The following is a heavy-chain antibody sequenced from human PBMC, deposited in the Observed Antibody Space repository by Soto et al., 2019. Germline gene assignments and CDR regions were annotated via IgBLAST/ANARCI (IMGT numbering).Heavy chain of an antibody. J-gene: IGHJ4*02. CDR1: GASIKSDTW. Sequence: MSLTCDVSGASIKSDTWWTWVRQSPGKGLEWIGEIYHNGRAFDNPSLKGRVTISIDKSNNQFSLNLTSVTAADTAVYYCARADSVLVAERFDLWGQGTLVTVSS. CDR2: IYHNGRA. V-gene: IGHV4-4*02. D-gene: IGHD2-8*02. CDR3: ARADSVLVAERFDL.